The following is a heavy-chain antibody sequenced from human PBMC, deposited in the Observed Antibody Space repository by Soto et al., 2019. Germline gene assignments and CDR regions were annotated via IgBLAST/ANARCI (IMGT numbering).Heavy chain of an antibody. J-gene: IGHJ4*02. Sequence: GXSVKSSFKASGGTFSSYAINWVRQAPGQGLEWMGGIIPIFGTANYTQKFQGRVTITADKSTSTAYMELSSLRSEDTAVYYCARDWSSSGWYDYWGQGTLVTVSS. V-gene: IGHV1-69*06. CDR2: IIPIFGTA. D-gene: IGHD6-19*01. CDR1: GGTFSSYA. CDR3: ARDWSSSGWYDY.